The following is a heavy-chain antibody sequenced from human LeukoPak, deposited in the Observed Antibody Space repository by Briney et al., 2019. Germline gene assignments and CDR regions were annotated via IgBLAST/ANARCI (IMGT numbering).Heavy chain of an antibody. CDR1: GFTFSSYG. D-gene: IGHD3-3*01. Sequence: GGSLRLSCAASGFTFSSYGMHWVRQAPGKGLEGVAVIWYDGSNKYYADSVKGRFTISRDNSKNTLYLQMNSLRAEDTAVYYCARAKDFRSYYFDYWGQGTLVTVSS. CDR2: IWYDGSNK. V-gene: IGHV3-33*01. J-gene: IGHJ4*02. CDR3: ARAKDFRSYYFDY.